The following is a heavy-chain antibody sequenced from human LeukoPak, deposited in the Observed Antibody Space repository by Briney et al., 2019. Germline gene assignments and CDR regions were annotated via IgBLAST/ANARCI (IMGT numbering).Heavy chain of an antibody. J-gene: IGHJ4*02. CDR1: NYSISNSLY. CDR3: ARDYGGNSNDY. V-gene: IGHV4-38-2*02. Sequence: SETLSLTCSVSNYSISNSLYWGWLRQPPGKGLEWIGSIYRSGSTNYNPSLKSRVTISVDTSKNQFSLKLSSVTAADTAVYYCARDYGGNSNDYWGQGTLVTVSS. D-gene: IGHD4-23*01. CDR2: IYRSGST.